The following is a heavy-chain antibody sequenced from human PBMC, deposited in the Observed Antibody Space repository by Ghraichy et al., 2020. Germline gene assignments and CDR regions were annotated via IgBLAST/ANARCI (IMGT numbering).Heavy chain of an antibody. CDR3: ARDSGIWSGYSNWFDP. V-gene: IGHV3-48*02. J-gene: IGHJ5*02. Sequence: GESLNISCAASGFTFSSYSMNWVRQAPGKGLEWVSYISSSSSTIYYADSVKGRFTISRDNAKNSLYLQMNSLRDEDTAVYYCARDSGIWSGYSNWFDPWGQGTLVTVSS. CDR1: GFTFSSYS. D-gene: IGHD3-3*01. CDR2: ISSSSSTI.